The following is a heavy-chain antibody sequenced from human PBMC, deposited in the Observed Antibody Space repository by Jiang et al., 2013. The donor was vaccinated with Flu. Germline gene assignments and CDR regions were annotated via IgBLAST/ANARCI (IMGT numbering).Heavy chain of an antibody. CDR2: MNPNSGNT. D-gene: IGHD3-9*01. V-gene: IGHV1-8*01. Sequence: QGLEWMGWMNPNSGNTGYAQKFQGRVTMTRNTSISTAYMELSSLRSEDTAVYYCARGNDILSAPDYWGQGTLVTVSS. CDR3: ARGNDILSAPDY. J-gene: IGHJ4*02.